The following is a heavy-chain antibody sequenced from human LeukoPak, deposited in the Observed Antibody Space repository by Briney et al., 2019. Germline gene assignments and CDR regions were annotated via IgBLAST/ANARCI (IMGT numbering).Heavy chain of an antibody. Sequence: SLXCAVSGGSXXSSNXXSWVRQPPGKGLGWIGEIYHSGSTNYNPSLKSRVTISVDKSKNQFSLKLSSVTAADTAVYYCARAKTGTTWDWGQGTLVTVSS. V-gene: IGHV4-4*02. CDR3: ARAKTGTTWD. J-gene: IGHJ4*02. CDR1: GGSXXSSNX. CDR2: IYHSGST. D-gene: IGHD1-1*01.